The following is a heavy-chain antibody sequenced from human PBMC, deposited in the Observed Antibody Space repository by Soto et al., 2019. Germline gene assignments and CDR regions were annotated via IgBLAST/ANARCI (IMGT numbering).Heavy chain of an antibody. D-gene: IGHD3-3*01. Sequence: GGSLRLSCAASGFTFSTYAMSWVRQAPGKGLEWVSAIGDSGHTTYYADSVKGRFTISRDNSKNTLYLQMNSLRAEDTAVYYCAKKTSGLWSGYYKGNYFDYWGQGTLVTVSS. CDR3: AKKTSGLWSGYYKGNYFDY. J-gene: IGHJ4*02. V-gene: IGHV3-23*01. CDR2: IGDSGHTT. CDR1: GFTFSTYA.